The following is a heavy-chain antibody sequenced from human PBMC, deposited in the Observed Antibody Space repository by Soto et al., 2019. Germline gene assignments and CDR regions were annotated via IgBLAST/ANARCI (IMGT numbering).Heavy chain of an antibody. CDR3: ARGPGIAVAGTPTAALGRAFDS. CDR2: INHSGST. Sequence: SETLSLTCAVYGGSFSGYYWSWIRQPPGKGLEWIGEINHSGSTNYNPSLKSRVTISVDTSKNQFSLKLSSVTAADTAVYYCARGPGIAVAGTPTAALGRAFDSWGQGTMVTV. D-gene: IGHD6-19*01. CDR1: GGSFSGYY. V-gene: IGHV4-34*01. J-gene: IGHJ3*02.